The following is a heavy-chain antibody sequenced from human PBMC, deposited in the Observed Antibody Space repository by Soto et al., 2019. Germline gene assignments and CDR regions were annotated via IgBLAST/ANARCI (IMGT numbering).Heavy chain of an antibody. V-gene: IGHV4-31*03. D-gene: IGHD2-15*01. CDR1: GGLISSCRSC. Sequence: SETLSLTCTVSGGLISSCRSCGSWLCQLPAPGLEWIGYIYYSGSTYYNPSLKSRVTISVDTSKNQFSLKLSSVTAADTAVYYCATYCSGGSCYLDYWGQGTLVTVSS. CDR3: ATYCSGGSCYLDY. J-gene: IGHJ4*02. CDR2: IYYSGST.